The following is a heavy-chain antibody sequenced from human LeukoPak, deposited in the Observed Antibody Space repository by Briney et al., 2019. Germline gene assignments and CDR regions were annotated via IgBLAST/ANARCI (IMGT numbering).Heavy chain of an antibody. CDR1: GFTFISYW. CDR2: IKQDGSEK. D-gene: IGHD3-10*01. Sequence: GGSLRLSCAASGFTFISYWMSWVRQAPGKGLEWVANIKQDGSEKYYVDSVKGRFTISRDNAKNSLYLQMNSLRAEDTAVYYCARLVRGYYFDYWGQGTLVTVSS. CDR3: ARLVRGYYFDY. V-gene: IGHV3-7*03. J-gene: IGHJ4*02.